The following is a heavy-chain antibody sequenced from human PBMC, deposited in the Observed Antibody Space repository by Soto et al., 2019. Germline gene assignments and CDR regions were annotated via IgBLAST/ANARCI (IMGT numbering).Heavy chain of an antibody. J-gene: IGHJ4*02. CDR3: ATVHNTSRSFNF. CDR1: GLTFSVSA. Sequence: EVQLLESGGGLVQPGGSLRLSCVASGLTFSVSAMTWVRQAPGKGLEWVSTTGLSGRTTYYGDSVKGRFTVSRDNSKKTMDLQMSSLRAEDTAVYYCATVHNTSRSFNFWGRGTLVTVSS. CDR2: TGLSGRTT. V-gene: IGHV3-23*01. D-gene: IGHD1-20*01.